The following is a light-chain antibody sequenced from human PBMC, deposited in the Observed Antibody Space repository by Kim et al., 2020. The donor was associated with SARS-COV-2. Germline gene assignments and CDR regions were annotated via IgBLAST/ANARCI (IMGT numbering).Light chain of an antibody. CDR1: SLRRYY. J-gene: IGLJ1*01. Sequence: SSELTQDPAVSVTLGQTVRITCQGDSLRRYYASWYQQKPGQAPILVFYSYDTRPSGIPDRFSGSTSGNTASLTITGAQAEDEADSYCNSRDGNGDQFVFG. CDR2: SYD. V-gene: IGLV3-19*01. CDR3: NSRDGNGDQFV.